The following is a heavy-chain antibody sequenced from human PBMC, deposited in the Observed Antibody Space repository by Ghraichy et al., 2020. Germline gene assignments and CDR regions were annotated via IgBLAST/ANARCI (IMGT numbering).Heavy chain of an antibody. CDR2: INHSGST. CDR3: VFDSGCTGGWCSTFDY. D-gene: IGHD2-8*02. CDR1: GGSFSGYY. J-gene: IGHJ4*02. V-gene: IGHV4-34*01. Sequence: SQTLSLTCAVYGGSFSGYYWSWIRQPPGKGLEWIGEINHSGSTNYNPSLKSRVTISLDTSKNQFSLNLNSVTAADTALYYCVFDSGCTGGWCSTFDYWGQGSLVTVSS.